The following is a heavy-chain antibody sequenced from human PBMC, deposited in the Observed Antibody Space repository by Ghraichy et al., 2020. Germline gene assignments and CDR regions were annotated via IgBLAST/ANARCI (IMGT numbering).Heavy chain of an antibody. J-gene: IGHJ4*02. Sequence: GGSLRLSCAASGFTFDNYAMSWVRQAPGKGLEWLSGISGASGSTYDADSVRGRFTISRDNSKNTLYLQMNSLRAGDTAVYYCAKEGGNWSSGYYFDSWGQGTLVTVSS. V-gene: IGHV3-23*01. D-gene: IGHD1-20*01. CDR3: AKEGGNWSSGYYFDS. CDR1: GFTFDNYA. CDR2: ISGASGST.